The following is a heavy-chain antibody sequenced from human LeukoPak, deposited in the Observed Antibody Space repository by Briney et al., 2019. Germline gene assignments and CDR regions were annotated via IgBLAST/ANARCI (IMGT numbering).Heavy chain of an antibody. CDR2: IYYSGST. J-gene: IGHJ4*02. D-gene: IGHD3-16*02. V-gene: IGHV4-30-4*01. Sequence: SQTLSLTCTVSGGSIRSGDYYWSWIRQPPGKDLEWIGYIYYSGSTYYNPSLKSRVTISVDTSKNQFSLKLSSVTAADTAVYYCARTFLRLGELSPEMDFDYWGQGTLVTVSS. CDR1: GGSIRSGDYY. CDR3: ARTFLRLGELSPEMDFDY.